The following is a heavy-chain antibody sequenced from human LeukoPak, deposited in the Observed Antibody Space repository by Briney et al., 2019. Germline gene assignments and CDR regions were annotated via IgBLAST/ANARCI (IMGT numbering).Heavy chain of an antibody. D-gene: IGHD1-14*01. CDR2: IYYSGST. Sequence: SETLSLTCTVSGGSISSYYWSWIRQPPGKGLEWIGYIYYSGSTNYNPSLKSRVTISVDTSKNQFSLKLSSVTAADTAVYYCARAKDRALRTSDYFDYWGQGTLVTVSS. CDR1: GGSISSYY. J-gene: IGHJ4*02. V-gene: IGHV4-59*12. CDR3: ARAKDRALRTSDYFDY.